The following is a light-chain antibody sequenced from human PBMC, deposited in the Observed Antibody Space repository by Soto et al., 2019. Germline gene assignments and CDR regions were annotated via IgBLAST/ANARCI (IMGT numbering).Light chain of an antibody. CDR1: QSVSSN. V-gene: IGKV3-15*01. J-gene: IGKJ4*01. CDR2: GAS. Sequence: EIVMTQSPATLSVSPGERATLSCRASQSVSSNLAWYQQKPGQAPRLLIYGASTRATGIPARFSGSGSGTEFTLTISSLQSEDFAVYYCQHYNEWPLTFGGGTKVETK. CDR3: QHYNEWPLT.